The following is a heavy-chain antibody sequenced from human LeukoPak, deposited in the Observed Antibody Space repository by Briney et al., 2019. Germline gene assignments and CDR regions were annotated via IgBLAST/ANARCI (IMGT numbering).Heavy chain of an antibody. CDR2: FDTENDET. Sequence: APVKVSCKVSGYTLTELSMHWVRQAPGKGLEWMGGFDTENDETVYAQKFQGRVTMTEDISTDTAYMELSSLRSEDTAVYYCATAPRAASVAVALPDYYYYGMDVWGRGTTVTVSS. D-gene: IGHD6-19*01. CDR3: ATAPRAASVAVALPDYYYYGMDV. CDR1: GYTLTELS. J-gene: IGHJ6*02. V-gene: IGHV1-24*01.